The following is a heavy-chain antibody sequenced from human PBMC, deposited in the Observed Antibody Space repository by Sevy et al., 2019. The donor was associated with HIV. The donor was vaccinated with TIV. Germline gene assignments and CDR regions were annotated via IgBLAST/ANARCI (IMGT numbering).Heavy chain of an antibody. CDR1: GGSISNYY. J-gene: IGHJ4*02. D-gene: IGHD1-26*01. CDR2: IYNTGFT. Sequence: SETLSLTCIVSGGSISNYYWNWIRQPPGKELEWVGLIYNTGFTNYNPLLKGRVTISVDTSKNQFSLRLSSLTAADTAVYFCARAGNSGTYQGYFDSWGQGTQVTVSS. CDR3: ARAGNSGTYQGYFDS. V-gene: IGHV4-59*01.